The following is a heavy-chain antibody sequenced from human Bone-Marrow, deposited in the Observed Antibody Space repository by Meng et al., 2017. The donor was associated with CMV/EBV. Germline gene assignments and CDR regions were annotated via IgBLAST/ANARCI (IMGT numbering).Heavy chain of an antibody. J-gene: IGHJ3*02. CDR1: GYSISSGYY. CDR3: ARFEYLVLSAFDI. V-gene: IGHV4-38-2*02. CDR2: MHHNGNT. Sequence: SETLSLTCTVSGYSISSGYYWGWVRQPPGKGLEWIGCMHHNGNTYYNPSLKSRVTISVDTSKNQFALKLSSVTAADTAVYYCARFEYLVLSAFDIWGQGTMVTVSS. D-gene: IGHD2/OR15-2a*01.